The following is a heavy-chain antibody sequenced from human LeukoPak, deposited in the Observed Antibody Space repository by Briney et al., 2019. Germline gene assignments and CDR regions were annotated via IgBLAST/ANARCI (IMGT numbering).Heavy chain of an antibody. V-gene: IGHV3-23*01. CDR1: GFTFSSYA. CDR2: ISGSGGST. CDR3: AKDGYYYDSSGYYEN. J-gene: IGHJ4*02. Sequence: PGGSLRLSCAASGFTFSSYAMSWVRQAPGKGLEWVSAISGSGGSTYYADSVKGRFTISRDNSKNTLYLQMNSLRAEDTAVYYCAKDGYYYDSSGYYENWGQGTLVTVSS. D-gene: IGHD3-22*01.